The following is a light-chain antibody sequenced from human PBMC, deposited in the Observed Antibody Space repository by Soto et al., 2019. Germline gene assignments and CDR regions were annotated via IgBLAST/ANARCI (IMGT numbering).Light chain of an antibody. CDR2: KDS. Sequence: SYELTQPPSVSVSPGQTVRITCSGDALPKQYAYWYQQKPGQAPVLVIYKDSERPSGIPERFSGSSSGTTVTLTISGVQAEDEADYYCQSADSSGTDTVFGGGTKLTVL. V-gene: IGLV3-25*02. J-gene: IGLJ2*01. CDR3: QSADSSGTDTV. CDR1: ALPKQY.